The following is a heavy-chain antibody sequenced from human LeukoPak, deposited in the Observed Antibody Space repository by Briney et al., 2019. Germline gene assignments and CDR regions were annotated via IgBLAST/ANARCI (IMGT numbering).Heavy chain of an antibody. D-gene: IGHD1-26*01. CDR1: GFTVSSNY. V-gene: IGHV3-53*01. CDR3: ARELREHGVFDI. Sequence: GGSLRLSCAASGFTVSSNYMSWVRQAPGKGLESVSEIYSDGSTYYAASVKGRFSISRDNSKNTVYLQMNSLRAEDTAVYYCARELREHGVFDIWGQGTMVTVSS. CDR2: IYSDGST. J-gene: IGHJ3*02.